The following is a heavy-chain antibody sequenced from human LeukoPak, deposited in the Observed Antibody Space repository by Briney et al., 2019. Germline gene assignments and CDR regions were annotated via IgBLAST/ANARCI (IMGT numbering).Heavy chain of an antibody. V-gene: IGHV1-69*04. CDR2: IIPILGIA. CDR3: AREDDCSSTSCYFGDAFDI. Sequence: SVKVSCKASGGTFSSYAISWVRQAPGQGLEWMGRIIPILGIANYAQKFQGRVTITADKSTSTAYMELSSLRSEDTAVYYCAREDDCSSTSCYFGDAFDIWGQGTMVTVSS. CDR1: GGTFSSYA. J-gene: IGHJ3*02. D-gene: IGHD2-2*01.